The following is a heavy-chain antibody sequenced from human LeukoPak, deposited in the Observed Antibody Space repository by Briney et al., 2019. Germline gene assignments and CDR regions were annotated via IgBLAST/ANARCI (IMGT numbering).Heavy chain of an antibody. V-gene: IGHV1-69*05. CDR2: IIPIFGTA. Sequence: GASVKVSCKASGGTFISYAISWLRQAPGQGLEGMGRIIPIFGTANYAKKFQGRVTITTDESTSTAYMELSSLRSEDTAVYYCARGSYSSGYSGYWGQGTLVTVSS. CDR1: GGTFISYA. J-gene: IGHJ4*02. CDR3: ARGSYSSGYSGY. D-gene: IGHD3-22*01.